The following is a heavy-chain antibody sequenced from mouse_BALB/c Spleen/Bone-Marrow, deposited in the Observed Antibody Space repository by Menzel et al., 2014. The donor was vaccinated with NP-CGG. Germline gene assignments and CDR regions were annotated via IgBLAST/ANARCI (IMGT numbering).Heavy chain of an antibody. CDR3: TRGDYYGSSSFAY. J-gene: IGHJ3*01. D-gene: IGHD1-1*01. Sequence: VQLVESEAELVRPGASVKLSCKASGYTFTSYWINWAKQRPGHGLEWIGNIYPSDSYTNYNQKFKDKATLTVDKSSSTAYMQLSSPTSEDSAVYYCTRGDYYGSSSFAYWGQGTLVTVSA. CDR1: GYTFTSYW. CDR2: IYPSDSYT. V-gene: IGHV1-69*02.